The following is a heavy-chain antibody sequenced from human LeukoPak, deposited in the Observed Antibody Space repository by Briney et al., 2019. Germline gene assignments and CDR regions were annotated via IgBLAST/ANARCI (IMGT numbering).Heavy chain of an antibody. J-gene: IGHJ4*02. Sequence: PWGSLRLSCAASGFTFSSYTMNWVRQAPGKGLEWISYIISVIGSIYFADSLEGRVTISRDNGTSSLFLQLSSLRAEDTAVYYCARGRVDFDYWGQGTLVTVSS. V-gene: IGHV3-48*01. D-gene: IGHD2-15*01. CDR3: ARGRVDFDY. CDR2: IISVIGSI. CDR1: GFTFSSYT.